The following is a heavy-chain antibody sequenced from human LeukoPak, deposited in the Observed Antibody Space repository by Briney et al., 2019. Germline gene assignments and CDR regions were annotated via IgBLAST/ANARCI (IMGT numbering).Heavy chain of an antibody. CDR1: GGTFSSYA. D-gene: IGHD2-2*01. CDR2: IIPIFGTA. J-gene: IGHJ6*03. Sequence: GASVKVSCKASGGTFSSYAISWVRQAPGQGLEWMGGIIPIFGTANYAQKFQGRVTITADESTSTAYMELSSLRSEDTAVYYCASLKQDIVVVPAARDYYYMDVWGKGTTVTVSS. V-gene: IGHV1-69*13. CDR3: ASLKQDIVVVPAARDYYYMDV.